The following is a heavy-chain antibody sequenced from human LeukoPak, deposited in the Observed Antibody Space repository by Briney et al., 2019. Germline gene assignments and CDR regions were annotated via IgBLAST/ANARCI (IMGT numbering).Heavy chain of an antibody. CDR3: AKDPFASSGRGNYFDY. J-gene: IGHJ4*02. D-gene: IGHD6-19*01. CDR1: GFTFRSYA. V-gene: IGHV3-23*01. CDR2: ISGSGGST. Sequence: GGSLRLSCAASGFTFRSYAMSWVRQAPGKGLGWVSAISGSGGSTYYADSVKGRFTISRDNSKNTLYLQMNSLRAEDTAVYYCAKDPFASSGRGNYFDYWGQGTLVTVSS.